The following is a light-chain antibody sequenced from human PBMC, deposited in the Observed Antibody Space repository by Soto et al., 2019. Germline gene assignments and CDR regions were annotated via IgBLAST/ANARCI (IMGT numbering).Light chain of an antibody. J-gene: IGKJ5*01. CDR3: HHYYYIPLP. Sequence: VLTRTPGALAVSLGEGATVNCKSSQRVIYSSNNKNYLNWYQQKPGQPPKLLIYWASIRESGVPDRFSGSGSGTDFTLTISSLQAEDVAVYCCHHYYYIPLPYGQVTRTEI. CDR1: QRVIYSSNNKNY. CDR2: WAS. V-gene: IGKV4-1*01.